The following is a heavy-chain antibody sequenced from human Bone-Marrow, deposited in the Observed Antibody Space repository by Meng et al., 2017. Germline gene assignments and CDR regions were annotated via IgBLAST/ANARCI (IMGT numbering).Heavy chain of an antibody. J-gene: IGHJ4*02. CDR2: INPKSGDT. Sequence: VQCWDGAKKAGASVTVSCKASGYTFPDYWLHWVRRAPGQGLEWMGRINPKSGDTHYAQRFQGRVTMTGDTSISTAYMELSGLRSDDTAMYYCARDGRNSGSNTAIDYWGQGTLVTVSS. CDR3: ARDGRNSGSNTAIDY. CDR1: GYTFPDYW. V-gene: IGHV1-2*06. D-gene: IGHD1-26*01.